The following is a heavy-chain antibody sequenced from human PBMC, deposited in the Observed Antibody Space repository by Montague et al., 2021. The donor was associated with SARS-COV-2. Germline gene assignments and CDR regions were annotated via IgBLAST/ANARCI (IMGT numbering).Heavy chain of an antibody. D-gene: IGHD6-19*01. CDR1: GGSISSNY. J-gene: IGHJ6*02. V-gene: IGHV4-59*01. CDR2: IYYLGTT. Sequence: SETLSLTCTVSGGSISSNYWSWVRQTPERGLEWIGYIYYLGTTNYNPSLKARVTVSVDTSKNQLSLTLTSVTAADTGVYYCARNGGAAVPGLLLGLDIWGQGTTVTVSS. CDR3: ARNGGAAVPGLLLGLDI.